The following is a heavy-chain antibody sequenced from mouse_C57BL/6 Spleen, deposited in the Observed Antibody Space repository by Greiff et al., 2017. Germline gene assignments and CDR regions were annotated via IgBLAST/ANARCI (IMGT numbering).Heavy chain of an antibody. V-gene: IGHV1-42*01. CDR1: GYSFTGYY. Sequence: VQLKESGPELVKPGASVKISCTASGYSFTGYYMNWVKQSPEKSLEWIGEINPSTGGTTYNQKFKAKATLTVDKSSSTAYMQLKSLTSEDSAVYYCARWTVGYFDVWGTGTTVTVSS. CDR2: INPSTGGT. J-gene: IGHJ1*03. CDR3: ARWTVGYFDV. D-gene: IGHD1-1*01.